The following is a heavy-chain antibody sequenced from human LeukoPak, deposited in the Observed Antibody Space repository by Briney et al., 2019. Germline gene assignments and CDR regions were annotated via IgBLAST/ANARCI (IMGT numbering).Heavy chain of an antibody. CDR1: GFTIDDYA. Sequence: SLTLTCAASGFTIDDYAMHWVWHGPAPGLELVSGSSWNSGSLGYADSVKGRFTTSRDNAKNSLYLQMNSLRAEDTALYYCAKDIGSGGSCCPSPYFDCWGQGTLVTVSS. CDR2: SSWNSGSL. CDR3: AKDIGSGGSCCPSPYFDC. V-gene: IGHV3-9*01. J-gene: IGHJ4*02. D-gene: IGHD2-15*01.